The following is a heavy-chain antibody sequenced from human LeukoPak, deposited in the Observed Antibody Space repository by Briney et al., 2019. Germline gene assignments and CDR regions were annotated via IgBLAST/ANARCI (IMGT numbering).Heavy chain of an antibody. J-gene: IGHJ5*02. V-gene: IGHV1-3*01. D-gene: IGHD2-2*01. Sequence: ASVKVSCKASGYTFTSYAMHWVRQAPGQRLEWMGWINAGNGNTKYSQKFQGRVTITRDTSASTAYMELSSLRSKDTAVYYCARDDIVVVPAFNWFDPWGQGTLVTVSS. CDR3: ARDDIVVVPAFNWFDP. CDR1: GYTFTSYA. CDR2: INAGNGNT.